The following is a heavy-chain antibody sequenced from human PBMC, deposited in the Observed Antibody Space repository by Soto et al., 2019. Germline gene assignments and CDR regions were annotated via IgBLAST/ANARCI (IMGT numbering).Heavy chain of an antibody. D-gene: IGHD6-13*01. CDR3: ARLPRIAAAGTYYYGMDV. CDR2: IDPSDSYT. J-gene: IGHJ6*02. CDR1: GYSFTSYW. V-gene: IGHV5-10-1*01. Sequence: GESLKISCKGSGYSFTSYWISWVRRMPGKGLEWMGRIDPSDSYTNYSPSFQGHVTISADKSISTAYLQWSSLKASDTAMYYCARLPRIAAAGTYYYGMDVWGQGTTVTVSS.